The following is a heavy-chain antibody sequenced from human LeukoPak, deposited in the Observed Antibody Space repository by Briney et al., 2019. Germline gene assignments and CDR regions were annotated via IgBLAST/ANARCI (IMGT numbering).Heavy chain of an antibody. CDR3: ARAPVVRGVFGWLDF. D-gene: IGHD3-10*01. Sequence: TPSETLSLTCSVSGGSISSHYWIWFRQPPGKGLEWIGHRHDSGSSNYNPSLKSRVTISIDTSKNQFSLKLNSVTAADTADYYCARAPVVRGVFGWLDFWGQGVLVTVSS. V-gene: IGHV4-59*11. CDR1: GGSISSHY. CDR2: RHDSGSS. J-gene: IGHJ5*01.